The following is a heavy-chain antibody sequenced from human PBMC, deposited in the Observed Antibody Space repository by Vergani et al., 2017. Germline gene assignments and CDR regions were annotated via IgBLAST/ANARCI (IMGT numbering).Heavy chain of an antibody. CDR2: ISGSGGST. V-gene: IGHV3-23*01. D-gene: IGHD5-12*01. J-gene: IGHJ6*02. CDR3: AKANPRNSGYDYLYYYHAMDV. CDR1: GFTFNHYA. Sequence: EVQLLESGGDLVQPGGSLRLSCAASGFTFNHYAMNWVRQAPGKGLEWVSGISGSGGSTYYAGSVKGRFTISRDSSKTTLDLQMNSLSAGDTAVYYCAKANPRNSGYDYLYYYHAMDVWGQGTTVTFSS.